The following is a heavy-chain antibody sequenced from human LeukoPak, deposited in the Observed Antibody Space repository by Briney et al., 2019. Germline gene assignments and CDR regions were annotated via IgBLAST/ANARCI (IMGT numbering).Heavy chain of an antibody. V-gene: IGHV3-30-3*01. CDR3: ARDPTTVTTLYYFDY. D-gene: IGHD4-17*01. Sequence: HPGGSLRLSCAASGFTFSSYAMHWVRQAPGKGPEWVAVISYDGSNKYYADSVKGRFTISRDNSKNTLYLQMNSLRAEDTAVYYCARDPTTVTTLYYFDYWGQGTLVTVSS. CDR2: ISYDGSNK. CDR1: GFTFSSYA. J-gene: IGHJ4*02.